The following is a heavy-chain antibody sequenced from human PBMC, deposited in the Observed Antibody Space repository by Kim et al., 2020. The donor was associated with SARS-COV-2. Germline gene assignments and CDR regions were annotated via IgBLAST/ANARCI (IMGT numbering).Heavy chain of an antibody. CDR2: ISYDGREK. CDR3: AKDRATTNSYGMDV. J-gene: IGHJ6*02. Sequence: GRSLRLSCAASGFTFSRYSMHCVRQAPGKGLEWVAVISYDGREKYYGDSVKGRFTISRDNSRNTLYLQMNSLIVEDTAVYYCAKDRATTNSYGMDVWGQG. CDR1: GFTFSRYS. V-gene: IGHV3-30*18. D-gene: IGHD5-12*01.